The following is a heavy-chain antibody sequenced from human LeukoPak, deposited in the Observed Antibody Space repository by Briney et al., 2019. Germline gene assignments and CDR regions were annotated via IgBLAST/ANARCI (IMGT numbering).Heavy chain of an antibody. J-gene: IGHJ3*02. CDR1: GFTFSSYS. V-gene: IGHV3-21*01. D-gene: IGHD4-17*01. CDR2: ISSSSSYI. Sequence: SGGSLRLSCAASGFTFSSYSMNWVRQAPGKGLEWVSSISSSSSYIYYADSVKGRFTISRDNAKNSLYLQMNSLRAEDTAVYYCARGGYGDYGHLGDAFDIWGQGTMVTVSS. CDR3: ARGGYGDYGHLGDAFDI.